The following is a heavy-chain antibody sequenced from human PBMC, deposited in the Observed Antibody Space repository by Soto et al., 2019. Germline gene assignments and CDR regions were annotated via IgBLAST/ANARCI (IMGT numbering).Heavy chain of an antibody. J-gene: IGHJ4*02. CDR2: IYYSVST. CDR1: GFSIRSYY. Sequence: SATLSLTCTVPGFSIRSYYWSWIRQPPGKGLEWIGYIYYSVSTNYNPSLKSQVTISVDTSKNQFSLKLNSMTAADTAVYYCARHNYGSGSTYFDYWGQGTLVTVS. D-gene: IGHD3-10*01. V-gene: IGHV4-59*08. CDR3: ARHNYGSGSTYFDY.